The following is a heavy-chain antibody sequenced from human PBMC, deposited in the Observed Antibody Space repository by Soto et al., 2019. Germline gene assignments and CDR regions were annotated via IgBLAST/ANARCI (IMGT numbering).Heavy chain of an antibody. D-gene: IGHD6-19*01. Sequence: EVQLLESGGGLVQPGGSLRLSCAASGFTFSSYAMSWVRQAPGKGLEWVSAISGSGGSTYYADSVKGRFTISRDNSKNTLYLQMNSLRAEDTAVYYCAKVALADYYYYYYMDVWGKGTTVTVSS. V-gene: IGHV3-23*01. CDR3: AKVALADYYYYYYMDV. J-gene: IGHJ6*03. CDR1: GFTFSSYA. CDR2: ISGSGGST.